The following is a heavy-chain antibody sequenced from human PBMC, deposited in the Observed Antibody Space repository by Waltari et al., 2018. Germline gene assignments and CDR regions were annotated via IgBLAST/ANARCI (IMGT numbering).Heavy chain of an antibody. D-gene: IGHD3-10*01. CDR3: TTLVGSGSYSHYMDV. Sequence: EVQLVESGGGWVQPGGSLKLPCAASGFTFSGSALNGVRQASGKGLEWVGRIRSKANSYATTYAASVKGRFTISRDDSKNMAYLQMNSLKTEDTAVYYCTTLVGSGSYSHYMDVWGKGTTVTVSS. CDR1: GFTFSGSA. J-gene: IGHJ6*03. CDR2: IRSKANSYAT. V-gene: IGHV3-73*02.